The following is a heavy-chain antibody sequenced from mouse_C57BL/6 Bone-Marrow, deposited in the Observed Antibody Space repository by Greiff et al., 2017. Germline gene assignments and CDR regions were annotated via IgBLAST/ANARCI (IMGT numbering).Heavy chain of an antibody. V-gene: IGHV14-4*01. CDR3: TKGGMDY. CDR1: GFNIKDDY. CDR2: IDPENGDT. J-gene: IGHJ4*01. Sequence: VQLQQSGAELVRPGASVKLSCTASGFNIKDDYMHWVKQRPEQGLEWIGWIDPENGDTEYASKFQGKATITADTSSNTAYLQLSSLTSEDTAVYYCTKGGMDYWGQGTSVTVSS.